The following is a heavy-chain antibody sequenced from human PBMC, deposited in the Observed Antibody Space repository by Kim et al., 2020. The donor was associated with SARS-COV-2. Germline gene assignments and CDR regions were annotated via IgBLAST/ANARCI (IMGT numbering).Heavy chain of an antibody. CDR2: INNSGST. V-gene: IGHV4-34*01. D-gene: IGHD3-16*02. CDR3: ARRVTFGGVIGVANYYYGMDV. J-gene: IGHJ6*02. CDR1: GGSFSGYY. Sequence: SETLSLTCAVYGGSFSGYYWSWIRQPPGKGLEWIGEINNSGSTNYNPSLKSRVTISVDTSKNQFSLKLSSVTAADTAVYYCARRVTFGGVIGVANYYYGMDVWGQGTTVTVSS.